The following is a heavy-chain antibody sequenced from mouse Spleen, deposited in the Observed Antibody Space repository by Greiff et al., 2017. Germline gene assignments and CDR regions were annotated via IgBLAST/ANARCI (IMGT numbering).Heavy chain of an antibody. CDR2: IHPNSGST. V-gene: IGHV1-64*01. CDR3: ARDGGLRRFDY. D-gene: IGHD2-4*01. CDR1: GYTFTSYW. J-gene: IGHJ2*01. Sequence: QVQLQQPGAELVKPGASVKLSCKASGYTFTSYWMHWVKQRPGQGLEWIGMIHPNSGSTNYNEKFKSKATLTVDKSSSTAYMQLSSLTSEDSAVYYCARDGGLRRFDYWGQGTTLTVSS.